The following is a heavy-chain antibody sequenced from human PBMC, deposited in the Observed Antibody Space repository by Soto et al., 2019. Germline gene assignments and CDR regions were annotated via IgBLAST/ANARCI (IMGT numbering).Heavy chain of an antibody. D-gene: IGHD6-13*01. Sequence: SVKVSCKASGGTFSSYRINWVRQAPGEGLEWVGGIVPIRRSADYAQKFRGRVTISADDSARTTYLELSGLKSQDTAVYYCVRDSGAKLSSSWGQGTLVTVSS. CDR3: VRDSGAKLSSS. J-gene: IGHJ4*02. CDR2: IVPIRRSA. V-gene: IGHV1-69*13. CDR1: GGTFSSYR.